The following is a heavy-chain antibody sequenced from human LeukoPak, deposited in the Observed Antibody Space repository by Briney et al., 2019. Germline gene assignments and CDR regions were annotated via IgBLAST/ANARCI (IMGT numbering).Heavy chain of an antibody. D-gene: IGHD3-10*01. CDR2: ISYDGSNK. CDR1: GFTFSSYG. Sequence: GGSLRLSCAASGFTFSSYGMHWVRQAPGKGLEWVAVISYDGSNKYYADSVKGRFAISRDNSQNTLYLQMNSLRPEDTAVYYCAKVSAYYYASGFDSWGQGTLVTVSS. J-gene: IGHJ4*02. V-gene: IGHV3-30*18. CDR3: AKVSAYYYASGFDS.